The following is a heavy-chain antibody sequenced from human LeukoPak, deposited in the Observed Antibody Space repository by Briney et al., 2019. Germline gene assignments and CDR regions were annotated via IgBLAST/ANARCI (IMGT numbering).Heavy chain of an antibody. D-gene: IGHD5-12*01. CDR1: GGSFSGYY. Sequence: KPSETLFLTCAVYGGSFSGYYWSWIRQPPGKGLEWIGEINHSGSTNYNPSLKSRVTISVDTSKNQFSLKLSSVTAADTAVYYCAREGETGYSGYDLEYYFDYWGQGTLVTVSS. CDR3: AREGETGYSGYDLEYYFDY. V-gene: IGHV4-34*01. J-gene: IGHJ4*02. CDR2: INHSGST.